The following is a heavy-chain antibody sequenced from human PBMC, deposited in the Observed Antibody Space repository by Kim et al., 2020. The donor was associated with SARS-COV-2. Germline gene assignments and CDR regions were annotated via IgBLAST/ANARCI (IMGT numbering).Heavy chain of an antibody. Sequence: VKGRFTISRDDSKNTAYLQMNSLKTEDTAVYYCTRLYEATIPYYYYGMDVWGQGTTVTVSS. J-gene: IGHJ6*02. V-gene: IGHV3-73*01. CDR3: TRLYEATIPYYYYGMDV. D-gene: IGHD5-12*01.